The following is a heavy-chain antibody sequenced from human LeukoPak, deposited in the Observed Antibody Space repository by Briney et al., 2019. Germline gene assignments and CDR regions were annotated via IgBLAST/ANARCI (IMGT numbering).Heavy chain of an antibody. Sequence: GGSLRLSCAASGFTFSSYAMSWVRQAPGKGLEWVSAISGSGGNTYYADSVKGRFTISRDNSKNTLYLQMNSLRAEDTALYYCAKDRGSSSCLDYWGQGTLITVSS. CDR3: AKDRGSSSCLDY. J-gene: IGHJ4*02. D-gene: IGHD6-13*01. CDR1: GFTFSSYA. CDR2: ISGSGGNT. V-gene: IGHV3-23*01.